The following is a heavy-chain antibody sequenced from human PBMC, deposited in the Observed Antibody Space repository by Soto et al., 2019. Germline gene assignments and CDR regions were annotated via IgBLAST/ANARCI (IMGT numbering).Heavy chain of an antibody. V-gene: IGHV4-34*01. J-gene: IGHJ6*02. CDR1: GGSFSGYY. CDR3: ARGRGSGSYYYYGMDV. CDR2: INHSGST. D-gene: IGHD3-10*01. Sequence: QVQLQQWGAGLLKPSETLSLTCAVYGGSFSGYYWSWIRQPPGKGLEWIGEINHSGSTNYNPSLKSRVTISVDPSKSQFSLKLSSVTAADTAVYYCARGRGSGSYYYYGMDVWGQGTTVTVSS.